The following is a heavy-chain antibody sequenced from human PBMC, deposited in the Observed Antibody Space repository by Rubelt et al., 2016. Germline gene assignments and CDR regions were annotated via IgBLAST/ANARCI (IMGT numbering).Heavy chain of an antibody. D-gene: IGHD6-19*01. J-gene: IGHJ4*02. V-gene: IGHV1-3*04. Sequence: MHWVRQAPGQRLEWMGWINTGNGDTKYSQNFQGRVTITRDTSATTAYMELSSLRSEDTAVYYCASPEDSSGWYWWGQGTLVTVSS. CDR2: INTGNGDT. CDR3: ASPEDSSGWYW.